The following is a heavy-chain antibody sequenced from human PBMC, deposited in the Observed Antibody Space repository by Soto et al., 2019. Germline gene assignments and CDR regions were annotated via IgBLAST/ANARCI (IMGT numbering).Heavy chain of an antibody. V-gene: IGHV4-30-2*01. CDR1: GGSISSGGYS. J-gene: IGHJ4*02. D-gene: IGHD5-18*01. CDR2: IYHSGST. CDR3: ARVGGHRYGLAY. Sequence: PSETLSLTCAVSGGSISSGGYSWSWIRQPPGKGLEWIGYIYHSGSTYYNPSLKSRVTISVDRSKNQFSLKLSSVTAADTAVYYCARVGGHRYGLAYWGQGTLVTVDS.